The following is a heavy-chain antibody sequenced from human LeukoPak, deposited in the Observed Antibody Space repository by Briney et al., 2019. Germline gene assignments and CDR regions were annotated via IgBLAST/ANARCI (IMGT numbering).Heavy chain of an antibody. J-gene: IGHJ4*02. CDR1: GFTFSNYG. D-gene: IGHD5-18*01. Sequence: GGSLRLSCAASGFTFSNYGIHWVRLAPGKGLEGVAVISYDGSNKYYADSVKGRCTISRDKSKNTVYLQMNSLRAEDTAVYYCAKEAGYSYGFDYWGQGTLVTVSS. CDR2: ISYDGSNK. CDR3: AKEAGYSYGFDY. V-gene: IGHV3-30*18.